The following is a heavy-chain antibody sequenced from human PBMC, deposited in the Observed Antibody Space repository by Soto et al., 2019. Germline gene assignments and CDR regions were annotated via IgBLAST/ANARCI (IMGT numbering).Heavy chain of an antibody. CDR1: GGSFSGYY. CDR3: ARGARLKGSAVAGFDY. Sequence: QVQLQQWGAGLLKPSETLSLTCAVYGGSFSGYYWSWIRQPPGKGLEWIGAINHSGSTNYNPSLKSRVTISVDTSKNQFSLKLSSVTAADTAVYYCARGARLKGSAVAGFDYWGQGTLVTVSS. J-gene: IGHJ4*02. V-gene: IGHV4-34*01. CDR2: INHSGST. D-gene: IGHD6-19*01.